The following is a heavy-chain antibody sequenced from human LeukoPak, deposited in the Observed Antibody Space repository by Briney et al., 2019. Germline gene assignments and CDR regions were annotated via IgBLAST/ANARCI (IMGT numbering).Heavy chain of an antibody. V-gene: IGHV4-31*03. CDR1: GGSTSSGDYY. D-gene: IGHD5-12*01. CDR2: IYYSGST. CDR3: ARRRDRGYDFDY. J-gene: IGHJ4*02. Sequence: TLSLTCTVSGGSTSSGDYYWSWIRQHPGKGLEWIGYIYYSGSTYYNPSLKSRLTISVDTSKSQFSLRLSSVTAADTAVYYCARRRDRGYDFDYWGQGTLVTVSS.